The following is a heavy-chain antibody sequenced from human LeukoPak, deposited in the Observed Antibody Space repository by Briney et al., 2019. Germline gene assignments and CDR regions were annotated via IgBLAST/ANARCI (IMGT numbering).Heavy chain of an antibody. V-gene: IGHV3-7*01. D-gene: IGHD2-2*02. J-gene: IGHJ6*04. CDR2: IKFDGSEK. CDR1: GVTFSHHW. Sequence: GGSRRLSCSGSGVTFSHHWMTWVRQAPGKGLEWVANIKFDGSEKFYVDSVKGRFTISRDNAKNSLYLQMNSLRAEDTAVYYCARGGYCSSTSCYRMDVWGKGTTVTVSS. CDR3: ARGGYCSSTSCYRMDV.